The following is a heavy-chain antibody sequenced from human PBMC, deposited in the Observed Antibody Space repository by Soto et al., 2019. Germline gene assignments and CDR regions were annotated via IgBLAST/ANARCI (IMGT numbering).Heavy chain of an antibody. J-gene: IGHJ6*03. V-gene: IGHV5-51*01. Sequence: GESLKISCKGSGYSFASYWVAWVRQMPEKGLEWIGAIYPGDSDTKYSSAFRGHVTISADTSVTTAYLQWRSLEATDSAMYYCERYSGCYCYYMDFWGQGTMVTVSS. CDR1: GYSFASYW. CDR2: IYPGDSDT. CDR3: ERYSGCYCYYMDF. D-gene: IGHD5-12*01.